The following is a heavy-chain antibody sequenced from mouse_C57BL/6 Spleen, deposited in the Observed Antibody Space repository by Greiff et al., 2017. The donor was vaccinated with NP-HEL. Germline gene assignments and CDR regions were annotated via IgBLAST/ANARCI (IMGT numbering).Heavy chain of an antibody. V-gene: IGHV1-81*01. Sequence: QVHVKQSGAELARPGASVKLSCKASGYTFTSYGISWVKQRTGQGLEWIGEIYPRSGNTYYNEKFKGKATLTADKSSSTAYMELRSLTSEDSAVYFCAREDYGRNFDYWGQGTTLTVSS. J-gene: IGHJ2*01. D-gene: IGHD1-1*01. CDR2: IYPRSGNT. CDR3: AREDYGRNFDY. CDR1: GYTFTSYG.